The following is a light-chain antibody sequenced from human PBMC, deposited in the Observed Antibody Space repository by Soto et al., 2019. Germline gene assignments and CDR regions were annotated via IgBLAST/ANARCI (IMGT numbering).Light chain of an antibody. V-gene: IGLV2-11*01. Sequence: QSALTQPRSASGSPGQSVTIACTGTSSDVGTYNYVSWYQQHPGKAPKLMIYDVSKRPSGVPDRFSGSKSGNTASLTISGLQADDEADYYCCSYAGSYTYVFGTGTKVTVL. CDR2: DVS. J-gene: IGLJ1*01. CDR3: CSYAGSYTYV. CDR1: SSDVGTYNY.